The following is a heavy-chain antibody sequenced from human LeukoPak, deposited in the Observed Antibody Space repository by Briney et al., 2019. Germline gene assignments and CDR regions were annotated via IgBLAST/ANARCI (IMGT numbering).Heavy chain of an antibody. J-gene: IGHJ6*02. CDR3: AKGLAGYGDYYYGMDV. CDR1: GFTFTTYA. CDR2: ISGSGGST. D-gene: IGHD4-17*01. V-gene: IGHV3-23*01. Sequence: RAGGSLRLSCAASGFTFTTYAMSWVRQAPGKGLEWVSHISGSGGSTYFADSVKGRFTISRDNSKNTLYLQMNSLRAEDTAVYYCAKGLAGYGDYYYGMDVWGQGTTVTVSS.